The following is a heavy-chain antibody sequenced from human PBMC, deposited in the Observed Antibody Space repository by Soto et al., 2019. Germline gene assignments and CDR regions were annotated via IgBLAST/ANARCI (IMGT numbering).Heavy chain of an antibody. J-gene: IGHJ6*03. CDR3: ARRARPDIYYMDV. Sequence: EVQLAESGGGLAQPGGSLRLSCAASGFTLSGYAMDWVRQAPGKGLEYVSGISSNGVGTYYANSVQGRFTISRDNTKNTVYLQMGSLRHEDMAVYYCARRARPDIYYMDVWGKGTTVTVS. D-gene: IGHD6-6*01. CDR1: GFTLSGYA. V-gene: IGHV3-64*01. CDR2: ISSNGVGT.